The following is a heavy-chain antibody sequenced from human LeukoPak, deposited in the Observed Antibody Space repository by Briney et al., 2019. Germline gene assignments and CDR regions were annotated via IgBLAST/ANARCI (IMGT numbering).Heavy chain of an antibody. CDR3: AREAQKYCSGGSCYGPGDY. D-gene: IGHD2-15*01. J-gene: IGHJ4*02. CDR1: GGSFSGYS. Sequence: SETLSLTCAVYGGSFSGYSWSWIRQPPGKGLEWIGEINHSGSTNYNPSLKSRVTISVDTSKNQFSLKLSSVTAADTAVYYCAREAQKYCSGGSCYGPGDYWGQGTLVTVSS. V-gene: IGHV4-34*01. CDR2: INHSGST.